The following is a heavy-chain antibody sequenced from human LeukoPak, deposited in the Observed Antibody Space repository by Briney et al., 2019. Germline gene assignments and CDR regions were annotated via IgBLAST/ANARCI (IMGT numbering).Heavy chain of an antibody. V-gene: IGHV6-1*01. J-gene: IGHJ4*02. CDR1: GDXVSXXXAA. D-gene: IGHD5-18*01. CDR3: ARGYGYYFDC. Sequence: GDXVSXXXAAWXWIRQSPARGLEWLGRTYYRSKWYTDYALSVKSRITVNPDTSKNQFSLQLNSVTPEDTAVYYCARGYGYYFDCWGQGTLVTVSP. CDR2: TYYRSKWYT.